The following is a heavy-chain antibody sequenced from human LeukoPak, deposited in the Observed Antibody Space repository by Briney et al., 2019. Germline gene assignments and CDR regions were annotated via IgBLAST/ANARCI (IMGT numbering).Heavy chain of an antibody. CDR2: ISGSGGST. J-gene: IGHJ4*02. CDR1: GFTFSSYA. D-gene: IGHD4-23*01. Sequence: GGSLRLSCAASGFTFSSYAMSWVRQAPGKGLEWVSAISGSGGSTYYADSVKGRFTISRDNSKNTLYLQMNSLRAEDTAVYYCAKDRGYRSDYGGTDYWDQGTLVTVSS. V-gene: IGHV3-23*01. CDR3: AKDRGYRSDYGGTDY.